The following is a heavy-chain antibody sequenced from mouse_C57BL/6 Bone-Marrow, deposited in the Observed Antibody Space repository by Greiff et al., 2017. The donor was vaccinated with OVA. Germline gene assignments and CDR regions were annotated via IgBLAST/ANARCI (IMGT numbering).Heavy chain of an antibody. V-gene: IGHV1-64*01. D-gene: IGHD2-1*01. J-gene: IGHJ1*03. Sequence: QVQPQQPGAELVKPGASVKLSCKASGYTFTSYWMHWVKQRPGPGLEWIGMIHPNSGSTNYNEKFKSKATLTVDKSSSTAYMQLSSLTSEDSAVYYCARDGNPWYFDVWGTGTTVTVSS. CDR2: IHPNSGST. CDR1: GYTFTSYW. CDR3: ARDGNPWYFDV.